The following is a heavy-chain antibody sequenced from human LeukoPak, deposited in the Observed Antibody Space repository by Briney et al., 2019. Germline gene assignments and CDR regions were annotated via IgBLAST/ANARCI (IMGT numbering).Heavy chain of an antibody. Sequence: PGRSLRLSCAASGFTFSRYAMHWVRQAPGKGLEWVAVISYDGSNKYYADSVKGRFTISRDNSKNTLYLQMNSLKTEDTGVYYCTTAPYGDFDYWGQGTLVTVSS. D-gene: IGHD4-17*01. J-gene: IGHJ4*02. CDR2: ISYDGSNK. CDR1: GFTFSRYA. V-gene: IGHV3-30-3*01. CDR3: TTAPYGDFDY.